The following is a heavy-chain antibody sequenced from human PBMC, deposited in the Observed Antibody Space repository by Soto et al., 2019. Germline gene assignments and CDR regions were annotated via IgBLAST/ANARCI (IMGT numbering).Heavy chain of an antibody. Sequence: QVQLVQSGADLKKSGSSVKVSCEASGGSFMSYSFTWVRQAPGQGLEWMGRIIPIQNKANYALKFQDRVTITADRSTRTVNMDLRSLRPEDTAVYYGAKSLLFVAHASMDVGGKGTRSPSP. J-gene: IGHJ6*03. CDR1: GGSFMSYS. CDR2: IIPIQNKA. D-gene: IGHD2-21*01. V-gene: IGHV1-69*02. CDR3: AKSLLFVAHASMDV.